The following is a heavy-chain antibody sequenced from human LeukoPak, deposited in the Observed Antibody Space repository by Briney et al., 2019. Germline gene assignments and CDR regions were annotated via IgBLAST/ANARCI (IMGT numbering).Heavy chain of an antibody. D-gene: IGHD5-12*01. Sequence: GESLKISCKGSGYSFTSYWIGWVRQMPGKGLEWMGIIYPGDSETRYSPSFRGQVTISADKSTNTAYLQWSSLKASDTAIYYCARGLVTTSLFDYWGQGTLVTVSS. V-gene: IGHV5-51*01. CDR2: IYPGDSET. CDR1: GYSFTSYW. J-gene: IGHJ4*02. CDR3: ARGLVTTSLFDY.